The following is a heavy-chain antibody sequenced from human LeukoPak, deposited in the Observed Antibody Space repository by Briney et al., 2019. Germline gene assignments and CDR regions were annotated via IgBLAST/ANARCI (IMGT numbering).Heavy chain of an antibody. D-gene: IGHD3-10*01. CDR2: MYYSGST. J-gene: IGHJ4*02. CDR1: GGSISNYY. V-gene: IGHV4-59*01. Sequence: SETLSLTCTVSGGSISNYYWSWIRQPPGKGLEWIGYMYYSGSTNYNPSLKSRVTISVDTSKNQFSLKLSSVTTADTAVYYCARVDMLRGVIMVDYWGQGTLVTVSS. CDR3: ARVDMLRGVIMVDY.